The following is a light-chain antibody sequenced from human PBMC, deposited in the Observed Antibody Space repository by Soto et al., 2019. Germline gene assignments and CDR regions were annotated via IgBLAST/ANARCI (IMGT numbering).Light chain of an antibody. V-gene: IGKV3-20*01. CDR1: QSLSRRF. J-gene: IGKJ3*01. CDR2: PAS. Sequence: EIVLTQSPGTLSLSPGERVTLSCIASQSLSRRFLAWYQQKPGQAPRLLIYPASSRATGIPDRFSGSGSGTDYTLTISRLEPEDFAVYYCQQYGSSLFSFGPGTKVDI. CDR3: QQYGSSLFS.